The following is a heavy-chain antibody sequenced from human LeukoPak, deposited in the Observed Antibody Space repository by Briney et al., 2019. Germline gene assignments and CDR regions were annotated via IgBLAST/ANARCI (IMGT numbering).Heavy chain of an antibody. CDR3: ASMVRGVPVEYNWFDP. J-gene: IGHJ5*02. CDR1: GGSISSYY. Sequence: KPSETLSLTCTVSGGSISSYYWSWIRQPPGKGLEWIGYIYYSGSTNYNPSLKSRVTISVDTSKNQFSLKLSSVTAADTAVYYCASMVRGVPVEYNWFDPWGQGTLVTLSS. V-gene: IGHV4-59*01. D-gene: IGHD3-10*01. CDR2: IYYSGST.